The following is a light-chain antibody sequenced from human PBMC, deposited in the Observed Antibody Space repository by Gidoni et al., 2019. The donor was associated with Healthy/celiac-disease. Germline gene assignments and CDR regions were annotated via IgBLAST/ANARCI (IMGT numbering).Light chain of an antibody. V-gene: IGLV1-40*01. CDR3: QSYDSSLSGSWV. J-gene: IGLJ3*02. Sequence: HSVLTQPPPVSGAPGPRVPISCTGSSSNIGAGYDVHWYQQLPGTAPKLLIYGNSNRPSGVPDRFSGSKSGTSASLAITGLQAEDEADYYCQSYDSSLSGSWVFGGGTKLTVL. CDR2: GNS. CDR1: SSNIGAGYD.